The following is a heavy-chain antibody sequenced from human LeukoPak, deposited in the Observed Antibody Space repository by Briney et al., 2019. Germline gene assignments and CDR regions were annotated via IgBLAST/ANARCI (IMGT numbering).Heavy chain of an antibody. CDR3: ARVRGYSYGYTDY. J-gene: IGHJ4*02. D-gene: IGHD5-18*01. CDR1: GFTFSNYA. Sequence: SGGSLRLSCAASGFTFSNYAMTWVRQAPGKGLEWLSYISFTSSTIYYADSVKGRFTISRDNAKNSLYLQMNSLRAEDTAVYYCARVRGYSYGYTDYWGQGTLVTVSS. V-gene: IGHV3-48*01. CDR2: ISFTSSTI.